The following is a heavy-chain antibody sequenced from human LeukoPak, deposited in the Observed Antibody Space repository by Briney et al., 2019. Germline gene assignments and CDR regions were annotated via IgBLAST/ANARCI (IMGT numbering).Heavy chain of an antibody. CDR1: GFTFSGYW. Sequence: PGGSLRLSCAASGFTFSGYWMHWVRQAPGKGLVWVSRINSDGYSITYADPVKGRFTISRDNAKNTLYLQMNSLIAEDTAVYFCTRAGYSSGFDSWGQGTLVTVSS. CDR3: TRAGYSSGFDS. J-gene: IGHJ5*01. D-gene: IGHD6-19*01. CDR2: INSDGYSI. V-gene: IGHV3-74*03.